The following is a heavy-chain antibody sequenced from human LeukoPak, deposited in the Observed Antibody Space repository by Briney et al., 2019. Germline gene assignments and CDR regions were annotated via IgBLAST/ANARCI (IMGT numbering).Heavy chain of an antibody. Sequence: SETLSLTCTVSGGSISSYYWSWIRQPPGKGLEWIGYIYYSGSTNYNPSLKSRVTISVDTSKNQFSLKLSSVTAADTAVYYCARGRGYSYWGYYGMDAWGQGTTVTVSS. CDR2: IYYSGST. CDR1: GGSISSYY. CDR3: ARGRGYSYWGYYGMDA. J-gene: IGHJ6*02. V-gene: IGHV4-59*01. D-gene: IGHD5-18*01.